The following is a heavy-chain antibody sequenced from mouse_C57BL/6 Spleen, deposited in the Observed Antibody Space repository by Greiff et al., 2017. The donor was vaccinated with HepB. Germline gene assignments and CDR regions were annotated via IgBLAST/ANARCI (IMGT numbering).Heavy chain of an antibody. J-gene: IGHJ4*01. CDR1: GYTFTDYY. Sequence: VQLQQSGPELVKPGASVKISCKASGYTFTDYYMNWVKQSHGKSLEWIGDINPNNGGTSYNQKFKGKATLTVDKSSSTAYMELRSLTSEDSAVYYCAYYGNPYAMDYWGQGTSVTVSS. V-gene: IGHV1-26*01. CDR2: INPNNGGT. CDR3: AYYGNPYAMDY. D-gene: IGHD2-1*01.